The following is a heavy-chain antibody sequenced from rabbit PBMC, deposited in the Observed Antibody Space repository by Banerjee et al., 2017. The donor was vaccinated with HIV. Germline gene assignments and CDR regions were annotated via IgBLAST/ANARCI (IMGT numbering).Heavy chain of an antibody. D-gene: IGHD5-1*01. J-gene: IGHJ4*01. CDR2: IDAGSSGST. CDR3: ARSATIDIAFKL. Sequence: QSLEESGGDLVKPGGSLTLTCTASGFSFSSNYYMCWVRQAPGKGLEWIGCIDAGSSGSTYYANWAKGRFTISKTSSTTVTLQMTSLTAADTATYFCARSATIDIAFKLWGPGTLVTVS. V-gene: IGHV1S40*01. CDR1: GFSFSSNYY.